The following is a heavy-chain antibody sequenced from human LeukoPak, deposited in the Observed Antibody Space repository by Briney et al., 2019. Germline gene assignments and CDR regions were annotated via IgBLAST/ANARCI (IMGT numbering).Heavy chain of an antibody. V-gene: IGHV3-48*01. J-gene: IGHJ5*02. CDR2: ISSSSSAI. CDR1: GFTFSRFG. D-gene: IGHD4-11*01. CDR3: ASRATVTTDRFWFDP. Sequence: PGGSLRLSCAAPGFTFSRFGMNWVRQAPGKGLEWISYISSSSSAIYYADSVKGRFTISRDNSKNTLYLQMNSLRAEDTAVYYCASRATVTTDRFWFDPWGQGTLVTVSS.